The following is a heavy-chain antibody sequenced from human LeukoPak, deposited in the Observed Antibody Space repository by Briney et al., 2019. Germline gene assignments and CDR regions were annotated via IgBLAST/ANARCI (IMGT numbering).Heavy chain of an antibody. J-gene: IGHJ2*01. CDR1: GGSISSSSYY. V-gene: IGHV4-39*01. Sequence: PSETLSLTCTVSGGSISSSSYYWGWIRQPPGKGLEWIGSIYYSGSTYYNPSLKSRVTISVDTSKNQFSLKLSSVTAADTAVYYCATILITKDIVVVPAAMGWCFDLWGRGTLVTVSS. CDR2: IYYSGST. D-gene: IGHD2-2*01. CDR3: ATILITKDIVVVPAAMGWCFDL.